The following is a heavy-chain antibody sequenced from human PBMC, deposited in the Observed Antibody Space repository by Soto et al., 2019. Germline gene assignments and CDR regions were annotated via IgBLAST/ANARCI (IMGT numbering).Heavy chain of an antibody. V-gene: IGHV1-46*01. CDR1: GYTFTSYY. CDR3: ARWVIISRVDTAMAHFDY. Sequence: ASVKVSCKASGYTFTSYYMHWVRQAPGQGLEWMGIINPSGGSTSYAQKFQGRVTMTRDTSTSTVYMELSSLRSEDTAVYYCARWVIISRVDTAMAHFDYWGQGTLVTVSS. CDR2: INPSGGST. J-gene: IGHJ4*02. D-gene: IGHD5-18*01.